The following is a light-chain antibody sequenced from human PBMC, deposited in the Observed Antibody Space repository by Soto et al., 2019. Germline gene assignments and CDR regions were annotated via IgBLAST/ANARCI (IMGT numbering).Light chain of an antibody. Sequence: QSVLTQPPSVSGAPGQRVTISCTGSSSNIGAGYDVHWYQQLPGTAPKLLIYGNSNRPSGVPDRFSGSKSGTSASLAITGLQAEDEADYYCNSYTNTTTRVFGPGTKLTVL. J-gene: IGLJ1*01. CDR2: GNS. CDR1: SSNIGAGYD. CDR3: NSYTNTTTRV. V-gene: IGLV1-40*01.